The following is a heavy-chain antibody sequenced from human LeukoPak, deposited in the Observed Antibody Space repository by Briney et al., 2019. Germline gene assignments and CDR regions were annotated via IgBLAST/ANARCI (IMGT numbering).Heavy chain of an antibody. CDR2: IKQDGSEK. CDR1: GFTFSSYW. Sequence: GGSLRLSCAASGFTFSSYWMSWVRQAPGKGLEWVANIKQDGSEKYYVDSVKGRFTISRDNAKNSLYLQMNSLRAEDTAVYYCARDKKNDSSGYYYGYWGQGTLVTVSS. J-gene: IGHJ4*02. CDR3: ARDKKNDSSGYYYGY. V-gene: IGHV3-7*01. D-gene: IGHD3-22*01.